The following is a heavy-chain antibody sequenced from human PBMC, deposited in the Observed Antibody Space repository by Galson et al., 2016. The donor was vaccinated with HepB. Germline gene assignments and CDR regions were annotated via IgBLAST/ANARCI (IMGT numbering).Heavy chain of an antibody. Sequence: SLRLSCAASGFTFSTYGMYWVRQTPGRGLEWVAVISFDGTKKYYADSLRGRFTVSRDNSKNSLFLQMNSLRPEDTAVYYCARNYYYGSWRYPFCDFRGQGTLVTVSS. V-gene: IGHV3-30*03. CDR1: GFTFSTYG. J-gene: IGHJ4*02. CDR3: ARNYYYGSWRYPFCDF. D-gene: IGHD3-10*01. CDR2: ISFDGTKK.